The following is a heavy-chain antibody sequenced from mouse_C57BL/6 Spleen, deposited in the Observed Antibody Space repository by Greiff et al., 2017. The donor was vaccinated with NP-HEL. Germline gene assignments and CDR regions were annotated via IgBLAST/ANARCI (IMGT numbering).Heavy chain of an antibody. J-gene: IGHJ4*01. V-gene: IGHV5-4*03. CDR3: ARGGMVTTGAMDY. D-gene: IGHD2-2*01. CDR1: GFTFSSYA. CDR2: ISDGGSYT. Sequence: EVKVEESGGGLVKPGGSLKLSCAASGFTFSSYAMSWVRQTPEKRLEWVATISDGGSYTYYPDNVKGRFTISRDNAKNNLYLQMSHLKSEDTAMYYCARGGMVTTGAMDYWGQGTSVTVSS.